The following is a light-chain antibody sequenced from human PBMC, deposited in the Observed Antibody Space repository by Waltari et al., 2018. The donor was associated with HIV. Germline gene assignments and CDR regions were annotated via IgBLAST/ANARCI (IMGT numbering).Light chain of an antibody. J-gene: IGLJ1*01. CDR3: QSADTSGTRV. Sequence: SFELTQAPSVSVSPGQTARITCSGDALAKQYSYWYQQKPGPAPEVVIYKDTERPAGIPEPVSGTSSGTTFTLTIRGVQAEDEADYVCQSADTSGTRVFGPGTKVTVL. CDR1: ALAKQY. V-gene: IGLV3-25*03. CDR2: KDT.